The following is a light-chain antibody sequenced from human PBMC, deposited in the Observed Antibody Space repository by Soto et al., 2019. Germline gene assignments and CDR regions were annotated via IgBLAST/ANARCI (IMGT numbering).Light chain of an antibody. J-gene: IGKJ1*01. CDR1: QSVSGW. CDR3: QQYETFSGT. Sequence: DIQMTQSPSTLSASVRDTVTVTGVASQSVSGWLAWYQQKPGEAPKLLIYDASALPRGVPSRFSGSGSGTKFTLTIASLQPDDFATYYCQQYETFSGTFGPGTKVDIK. V-gene: IGKV1-5*01. CDR2: DAS.